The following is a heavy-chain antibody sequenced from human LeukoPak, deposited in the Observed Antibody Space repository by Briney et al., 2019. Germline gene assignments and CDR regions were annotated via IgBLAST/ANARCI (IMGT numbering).Heavy chain of an antibody. CDR1: GFTFSSYA. V-gene: IGHV3-23*01. CDR2: ISGSGGST. D-gene: IGHD3-9*01. CDR3: AKAMGSQTGFAYYFDY. J-gene: IGHJ4*02. Sequence: PGGSLRLSCAASGFTFSSYAMSWVRQAPGKGLEWVSAISGSGGSTYYADSAKGRFIISRDNSKNMLSLQMNSLRAEDTAVYYCAKAMGSQTGFAYYFDYWGQGTLVTVSS.